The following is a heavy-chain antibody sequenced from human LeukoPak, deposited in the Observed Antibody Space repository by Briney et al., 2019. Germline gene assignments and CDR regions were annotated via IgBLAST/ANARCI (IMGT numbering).Heavy chain of an antibody. J-gene: IGHJ6*02. CDR1: GYTFTGYY. Sequence: GASVKVSCKASGYTFTGYYMHWVRQAPGQGLEWMGWINPNSGGTNYAQKFQGRVTMTRDTSISTAYMELSRLRSDDTAVYYCARAVPKAYYYGMDVWGQGTTVTVSS. D-gene: IGHD1-1*01. CDR3: ARAVPKAYYYGMDV. V-gene: IGHV1-2*02. CDR2: INPNSGGT.